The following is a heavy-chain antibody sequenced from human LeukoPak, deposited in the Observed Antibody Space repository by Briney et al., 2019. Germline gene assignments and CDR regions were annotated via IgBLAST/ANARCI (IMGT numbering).Heavy chain of an antibody. V-gene: IGHV3-30*18. D-gene: IGHD3-22*01. Sequence: PGGSLRLSCAASGFTFSSYAMHWVRQAPGKGLEEVAVISYDGSNKYYTDSVRGRFTISRDNSKNTLYLQMNSLRAEDTAVYYCAKQAPGSIVRGIFDYWGQGSLVTVSS. CDR1: GFTFSSYA. J-gene: IGHJ4*02. CDR2: ISYDGSNK. CDR3: AKQAPGSIVRGIFDY.